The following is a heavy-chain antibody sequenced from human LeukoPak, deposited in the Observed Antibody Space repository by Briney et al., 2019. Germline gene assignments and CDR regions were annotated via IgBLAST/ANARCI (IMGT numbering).Heavy chain of an antibody. D-gene: IGHD2-15*01. CDR1: GGSISSYY. CDR2: IYYSGST. V-gene: IGHV4-59*01. J-gene: IGHJ5*02. CDR3: ARGLSVVAAQTDNRFDP. Sequence: SETLSLTCTVSGGSISSYYWSWIRQPPGKGLEWIGNIYYSGSTTCNPSLKSRVTISVDTSKNQLSLKLSSVTAADTAVYYCARGLSVVAAQTDNRFDPWGQGTLVTVSS.